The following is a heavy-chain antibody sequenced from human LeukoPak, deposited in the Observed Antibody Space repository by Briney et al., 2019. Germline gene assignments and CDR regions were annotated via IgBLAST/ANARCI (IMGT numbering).Heavy chain of an antibody. D-gene: IGHD5-24*01. V-gene: IGHV3-30*03. CDR3: ARADAPPYNPFLGPPPEAFDY. CDR2: ISYDGSNK. Sequence: QPGGSLRLSCAASGFTFSSYGMHWVRQAPGKGLEWVAVISYDGSNKYYADSVKGRFTISRDNSKNTLYLQMNSLRAEDTAVYYCARADAPPYNPFLGPPPEAFDYWGQGTLVTVSS. CDR1: GFTFSSYG. J-gene: IGHJ4*02.